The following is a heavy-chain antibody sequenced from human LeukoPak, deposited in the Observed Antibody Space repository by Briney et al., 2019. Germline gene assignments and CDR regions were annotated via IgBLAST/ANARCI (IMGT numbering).Heavy chain of an antibody. CDR2: ISGSGGST. CDR3: ARAAVEMATTPFDY. CDR1: GVTFSSYA. Sequence: GGSLRLSCAASGVTFSSYAMGWGRRAPGRGVEWVSAISGSGGSTYSAVSVKGRFTISRDNSKNTLYLQMNSLRAEDTAVYYCARAAVEMATTPFDYWGQGTLVTVSS. D-gene: IGHD5-24*01. V-gene: IGHV3-23*01. J-gene: IGHJ4*02.